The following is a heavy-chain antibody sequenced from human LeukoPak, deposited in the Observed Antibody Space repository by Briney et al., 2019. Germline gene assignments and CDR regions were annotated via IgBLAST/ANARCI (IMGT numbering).Heavy chain of an antibody. CDR2: IYYSGST. D-gene: IGHD2-15*01. J-gene: IGHJ6*02. V-gene: IGHV4-59*01. Sequence: SETLSLTCTVSGGSISSYYWSWIRQPPGKGLEWIGYIYYSGSTNYNPSLKSRVTISVDTSKSQFSLKLTSVTAADTAVYYCARVGCSGGSCRPGYGMDVWGQGTTVTVSS. CDR3: ARVGCSGGSCRPGYGMDV. CDR1: GGSISSYY.